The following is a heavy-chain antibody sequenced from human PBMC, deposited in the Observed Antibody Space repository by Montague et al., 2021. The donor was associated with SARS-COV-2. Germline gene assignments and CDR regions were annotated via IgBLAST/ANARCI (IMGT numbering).Heavy chain of an antibody. CDR1: GDSFTYFY. D-gene: IGHD3-9*01. J-gene: IGHJ2*01. CDR3: ARAFDWLSITRYWYFDL. CDR2: ISSTGST. Sequence: SETLSLTCSVSGDSFTYFYWSWIRQSPGKGLEWIGYISSTGSTNXXPSFKSRFTISVDTSENQFSLKVTSVTAADTAVYYCARAFDWLSITRYWYFDLWGRGTLVPVSS. V-gene: IGHV4-59*01.